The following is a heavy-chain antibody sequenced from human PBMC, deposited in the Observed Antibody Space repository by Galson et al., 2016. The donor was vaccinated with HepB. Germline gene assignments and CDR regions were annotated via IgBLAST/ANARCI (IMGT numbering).Heavy chain of an antibody. D-gene: IGHD6-19*01. V-gene: IGHV3-48*02. CDR2: ISGGSSTI. J-gene: IGHJ4*02. CDR1: GFTFSSSA. Sequence: SLRLSCAASGFTFSSSAMNWVRQAPGKGLEWLSHISGGSSTIYYADSMKGRFTVSRDNAKNSLYLQMNSLRDDDTAVYYCAKPFLSSGLYYFDYRGRGTLVTVSS. CDR3: AKPFLSSGLYYFDY.